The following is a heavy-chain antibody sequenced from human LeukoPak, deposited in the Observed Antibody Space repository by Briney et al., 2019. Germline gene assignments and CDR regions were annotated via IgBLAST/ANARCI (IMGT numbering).Heavy chain of an antibody. CDR1: GYSFTSYW. J-gene: IGHJ4*02. CDR2: IYPGDSDT. Sequence: GESLKISCKGSGYSFTSYWIGWVRQMPGRGLEWMGIIYPGDSDTRYSPSFQGQVTISADKSISTAYLQWSSLKASDTAMYYCASAYSSSWQDFDYWGQGTLVTVSS. V-gene: IGHV5-51*01. CDR3: ASAYSSSWQDFDY. D-gene: IGHD6-13*01.